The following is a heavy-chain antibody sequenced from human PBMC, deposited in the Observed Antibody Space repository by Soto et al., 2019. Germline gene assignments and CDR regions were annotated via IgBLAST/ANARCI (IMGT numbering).Heavy chain of an antibody. V-gene: IGHV1-18*01. J-gene: IGHJ4*02. CDR3: ARAGVYYYDSSGYPFDY. CDR2: ISAYNGNT. D-gene: IGHD3-22*01. CDR1: GYTFTSYG. Sequence: ASVKVSCKASGYTFTSYGISWVRQAPGQGLEWMGWISAYNGNTNYAQKLQGRVTMTTDTSTSTAYMELRSLRYDDTAVYYCARAGVYYYDSSGYPFDYWGQGTLVTVSS.